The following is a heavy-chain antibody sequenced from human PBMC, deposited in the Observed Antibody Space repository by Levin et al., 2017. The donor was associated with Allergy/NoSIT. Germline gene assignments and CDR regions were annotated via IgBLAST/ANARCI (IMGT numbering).Heavy chain of an antibody. Sequence: SETLSLNCSLSGDSITTGSYSWSWIRQPPGRDLEWIGYIYHNGGTYYSPSLKVRVTMSVDKSANQFSLTMMSVTAADTAVYYCARGHNAASSNPRLLAWGYNWFDPWGQGILVTVSS. J-gene: IGHJ5*02. V-gene: IGHV4-30-2*01. CDR2: IYHNGGT. CDR3: ARGHNAASSNPRLLAWGYNWFDP. CDR1: GDSITTGSYS. D-gene: IGHD3-3*01.